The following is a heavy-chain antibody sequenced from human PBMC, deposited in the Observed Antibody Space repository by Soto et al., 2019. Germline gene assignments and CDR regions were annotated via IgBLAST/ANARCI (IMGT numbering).Heavy chain of an antibody. D-gene: IGHD4-17*01. CDR3: ARDLLGNNSYGDYVEIAFDI. Sequence: GGSLRLSCAASGFTFSSYSMNWVRQAPGKGLEWVSSISSSSSYIYYADSVKGRFTISRDNAKNSLYLQMNSLRAEDTAVYYCARDLLGNNSYGDYVEIAFDIWGQGTMVTVSS. V-gene: IGHV3-21*01. CDR2: ISSSSSYI. CDR1: GFTFSSYS. J-gene: IGHJ3*02.